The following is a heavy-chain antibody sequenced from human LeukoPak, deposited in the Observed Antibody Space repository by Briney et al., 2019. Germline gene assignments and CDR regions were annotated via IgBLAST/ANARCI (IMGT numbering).Heavy chain of an antibody. CDR3: AGDSSGFFDY. J-gene: IGHJ4*02. CDR1: CRFASSCSYF. Sequence: SETLSLPCPVSCRFASSCSYFWSLLRPPPRKGLEWIGYIYYSGSTNYNPSLKSRVTISVDTSKNQFSLKLSSVTAADTAVYYCAGDSSGFFDYWGQGTLVTVSS. CDR2: IYYSGST. D-gene: IGHD3-22*01. V-gene: IGHV4-61*01.